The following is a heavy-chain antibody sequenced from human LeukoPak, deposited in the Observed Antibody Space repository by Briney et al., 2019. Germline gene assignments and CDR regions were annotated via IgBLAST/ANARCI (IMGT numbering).Heavy chain of an antibody. V-gene: IGHV1-18*01. J-gene: IGHJ4*02. CDR1: GGTFSSYA. CDR3: ARDPRPGYFDY. Sequence: GASVKVSCKASGGTFSSYAISWVRQAPGQGLEWMGWISAYNGNTNYAQKLQGRVTMTTDTSTNTAYMELRSLRSDDTAVYYCARDPRPGYFDYWGQGTLVTVSS. D-gene: IGHD6-6*01. CDR2: ISAYNGNT.